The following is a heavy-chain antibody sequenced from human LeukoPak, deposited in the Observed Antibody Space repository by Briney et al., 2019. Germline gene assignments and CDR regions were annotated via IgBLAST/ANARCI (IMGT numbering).Heavy chain of an antibody. Sequence: SETLSLTCTVSGGSISSSSYYWGWIRQPPGKGLEWIGSIYYSGSTYYNPSLKSRVTISVDTSKNQFSLKLSSVTAADTAVYYCARTSVTTNHPLDYWGQGTLVTVSS. CDR3: ARTSVTTNHPLDY. J-gene: IGHJ4*02. CDR1: GGSISSSSYY. CDR2: IYYSGST. D-gene: IGHD4-17*01. V-gene: IGHV4-39*07.